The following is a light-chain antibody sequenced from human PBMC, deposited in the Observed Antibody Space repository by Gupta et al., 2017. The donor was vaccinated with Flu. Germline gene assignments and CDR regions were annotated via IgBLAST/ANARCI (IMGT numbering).Light chain of an antibody. Sequence: QSITISCTGTSSNIGGYNFVSWYQHRPGEAPKRWMYEVNNRPSGVSDRFSGSKSANTASLTISGLQAEDEADYYCTSYSSSSTLFGGGTKLSVL. CDR1: SSNIGGYNF. CDR2: EVN. CDR3: TSYSSSSTL. V-gene: IGLV2-14*01. J-gene: IGLJ3*02.